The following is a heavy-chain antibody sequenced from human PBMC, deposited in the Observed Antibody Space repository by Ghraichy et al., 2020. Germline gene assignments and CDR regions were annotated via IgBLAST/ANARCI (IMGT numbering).Heavy chain of an antibody. D-gene: IGHD3-10*01. Sequence: GGSLRLSCAASGFTFSSYGMHWVRQAPGKGLEWVAFIRYDGSNKYYADSVKGRFTISRDNSKNTLYLQMNSLRAEDTAVYYCAKPSLWFETLNFDYWGQGTLVTVSS. CDR1: GFTFSSYG. V-gene: IGHV3-30*02. J-gene: IGHJ4*02. CDR2: IRYDGSNK. CDR3: AKPSLWFETLNFDY.